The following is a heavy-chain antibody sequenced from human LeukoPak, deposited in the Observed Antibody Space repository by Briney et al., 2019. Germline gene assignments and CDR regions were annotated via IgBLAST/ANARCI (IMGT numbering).Heavy chain of an antibody. CDR3: AKKIAVAGGGSAP. CDR1: GGSVSSGSYY. V-gene: IGHV4-61*01. CDR2: IYYSGST. D-gene: IGHD6-19*01. Sequence: AETLSLTCTASGGSVSSGSYYWSWIRQPPGKGLEWIGYIYYSGSTNYNPSLKSRVTISVDTSKNQFSLKLSSVTAADTAVYYWAKKIAVAGGGSAPGGKEPLATVSS. J-gene: IGHJ5*02.